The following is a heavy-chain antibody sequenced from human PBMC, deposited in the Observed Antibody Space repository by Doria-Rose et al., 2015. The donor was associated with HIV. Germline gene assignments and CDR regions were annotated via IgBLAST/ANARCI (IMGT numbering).Heavy chain of an antibody. Sequence: QVTLKESDPVLVKPTETLTLTCTVSGVSLSSPGMGVSWTRQPPGKALEWLANIFSDDERSYKPSLKSRLTISRGTSKSQVVLTMTDMDPVDTATYYCARIKSSRWYHKYYFDFWGQGTLVIVS. CDR3: ARIKSSRWYHKYYFDF. CDR1: GVSLSSPGMG. D-gene: IGHD6-13*01. V-gene: IGHV2-26*01. J-gene: IGHJ4*02. CDR2: IFSDDER.